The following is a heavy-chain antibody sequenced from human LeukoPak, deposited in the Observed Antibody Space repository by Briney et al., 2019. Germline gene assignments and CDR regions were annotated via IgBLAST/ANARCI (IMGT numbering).Heavy chain of an antibody. CDR3: ARDTGLEGRITMIRATYNWFDP. J-gene: IGHJ5*02. CDR1: GFTFSSYA. V-gene: IGHV3-30-3*01. D-gene: IGHD3-22*01. CDR2: ISYDGSNK. Sequence: GGSLRLSCAASGFTFSSYAMHWVRQAPGKGLEWVAVISYDGSNKYYADSVKGRFTISRDNSKNTLYLQMNSLRAEDTAVYYCARDTGLEGRITMIRATYNWFDPWGQGTLVTVSS.